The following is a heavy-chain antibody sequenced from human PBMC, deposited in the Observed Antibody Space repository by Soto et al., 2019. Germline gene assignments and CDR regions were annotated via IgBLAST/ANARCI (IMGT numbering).Heavy chain of an antibody. CDR1: GGTFSSNT. J-gene: IGHJ4*02. D-gene: IGHD3-22*01. CDR3: ARQFDSDTTGYYYAY. V-gene: IGHV1-69*13. CDR2: IMPIFGSA. Sequence: GASVKVSCKASGGTFSSNTISWVRQAPGQGLEWMGGIMPIFGSANYAQKFQGRVTITADENTSTVYMELSRLRSEDTAVYYCARQFDSDTTGYYYAYWGQGTLVTVSS.